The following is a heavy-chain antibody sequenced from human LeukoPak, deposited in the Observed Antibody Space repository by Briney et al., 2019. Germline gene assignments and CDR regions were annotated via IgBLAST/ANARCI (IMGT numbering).Heavy chain of an antibody. CDR2: MNPNSGNT. Sequence: ASVKVSCKASGYTFTSYDINWVRQATGQGLEWMGWMNPNSGNTGYAQKFQGRVTITRNTSISTAYMELSSLRSEDTAVYYCARSGRATVTTPFDYWGQGTLVTVSS. J-gene: IGHJ4*02. D-gene: IGHD4-17*01. CDR1: GYTFTSYD. CDR3: ARSGRATVTTPFDY. V-gene: IGHV1-8*03.